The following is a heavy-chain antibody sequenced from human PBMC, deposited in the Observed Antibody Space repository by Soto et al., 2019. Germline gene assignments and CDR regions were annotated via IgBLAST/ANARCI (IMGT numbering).Heavy chain of an antibody. V-gene: IGHV1-69*01. J-gene: IGHJ6*02. CDR1: GGTFSSYA. D-gene: IGHD2-2*01. CDR3: ARSQGSSTSLEMYYYYYYGMDV. CDR2: IIPISGTA. Sequence: QVQLVQSGAEVKKPGSSVKVSCKASGGTFSSYAISWVRQAPGQGLEGMGGIIPISGTANYAQKFQGRVTNTADESTSTGYMELSRLRSEDTAVYYCARSQGSSTSLEMYYYYYYGMDVWGLGTTVTVSS.